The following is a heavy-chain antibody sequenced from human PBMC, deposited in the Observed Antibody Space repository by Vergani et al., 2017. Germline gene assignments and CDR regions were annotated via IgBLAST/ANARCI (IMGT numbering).Heavy chain of an antibody. J-gene: IGHJ3*02. V-gene: IGHV5-51*01. CDR3: ARNVGPGYGGHYVRDDFDI. CDR2: ISPYDSDT. Sequence: EVQLVQSGAEVKQPGESLKISCKESGSTFSNYWIGWVRQMPGTGLEFMWIISPYDSDTRSGPSFQGKVTISADKSSSTAYLQWNSLKASDTAMYYCARNVGPGYGGHYVRDDFDIWGQGTMVTVSS. D-gene: IGHD4-23*01. CDR1: GSTFSNYW.